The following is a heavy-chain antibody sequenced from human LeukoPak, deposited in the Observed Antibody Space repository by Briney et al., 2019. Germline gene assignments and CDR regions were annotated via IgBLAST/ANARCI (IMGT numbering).Heavy chain of an antibody. CDR3: ARGVGYYYYYYMDV. V-gene: IGHV1-18*01. D-gene: IGHD1-26*01. J-gene: IGHJ6*03. CDR1: GYTSTSYG. CDR2: ISAYNGNT. Sequence: ASVKVSCKASGYTSTSYGISWVRQAPGQGLEWMGWISAYNGNTNYAQKLQGRVTMTTDTSTSTAYMELRSLRSDDTAVYYCARGVGYYYYYYMDVWGKGTTVTVSS.